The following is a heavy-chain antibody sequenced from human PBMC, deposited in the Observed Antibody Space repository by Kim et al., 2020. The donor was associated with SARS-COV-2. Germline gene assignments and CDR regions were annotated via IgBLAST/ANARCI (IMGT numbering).Heavy chain of an antibody. CDR3: ARGGRITMIVVVTPRGFDP. D-gene: IGHD3-22*01. CDR1: GGSFSGYY. V-gene: IGHV4-34*01. J-gene: IGHJ5*02. Sequence: SETLFHTCAVYGGSFSGYYWSWIRQPPGKGLEWIGEINHSGSTNYNPSLKSRVTISVDTSKNQFSLKLSSVTAADTAVYYCARGGRITMIVVVTPRGFDPWGQGTLVTVSS. CDR2: INHSGST.